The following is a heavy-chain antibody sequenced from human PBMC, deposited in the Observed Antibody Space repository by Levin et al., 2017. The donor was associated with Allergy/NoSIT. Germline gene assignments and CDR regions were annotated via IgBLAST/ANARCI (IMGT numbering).Heavy chain of an antibody. V-gene: IGHV3-53*01. Sequence: PGGSLRLSCAASGFTVTSTFMTWVRQAPGMGLEWISVIYSGGSTYYIDSVKGRFTISRDNSKNTVYLQMNSLRAEDTAMYYCGSDFGEPRRDFWGQGTMVTVSS. CDR3: GSDFGEPRRDF. J-gene: IGHJ3*01. CDR1: GFTVTSTF. D-gene: IGHD4-17*01. CDR2: IYSGGST.